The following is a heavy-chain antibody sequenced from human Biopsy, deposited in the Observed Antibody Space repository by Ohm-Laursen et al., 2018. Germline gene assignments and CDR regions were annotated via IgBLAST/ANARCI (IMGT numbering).Heavy chain of an antibody. CDR1: DGSINSNDYY. D-gene: IGHD4-17*01. CDR3: ARPLRGGEYEGFDL. V-gene: IGHV4-39*01. CDR2: VHYRGAT. Sequence: TLSLTCTVSDGSINSNDYYWGRIRQAPGKGLEWLGSVHYRGATYYNPPLTSRATISVDTAKNLFFLKLRAATAADTAVHYCARPLRGGEYEGFDLWGPGTMVSVSP. J-gene: IGHJ3*01.